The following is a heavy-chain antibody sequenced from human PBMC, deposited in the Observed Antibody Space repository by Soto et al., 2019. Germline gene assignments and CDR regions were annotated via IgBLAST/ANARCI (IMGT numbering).Heavy chain of an antibody. CDR2: IYPRDSDT. V-gene: IGHV5-51*01. Sequence: PGESLKISCKGSGYSFTSYWIGWVRQMPGKGLEWMGIIYPRDSDTRYSPSFQGQVTISADKSISTAYLQWSSLKASDTAMYYCARPYYYGSGSYPYGMDVWGQGPTVTVSS. CDR3: ARPYYYGSGSYPYGMDV. CDR1: GYSFTSYW. D-gene: IGHD3-10*01. J-gene: IGHJ6*02.